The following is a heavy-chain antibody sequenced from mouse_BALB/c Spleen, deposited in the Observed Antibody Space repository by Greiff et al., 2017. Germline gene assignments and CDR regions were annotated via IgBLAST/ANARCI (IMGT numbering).Heavy chain of an antibody. D-gene: IGHD2-3*01. CDR3: ARDGYYGFAY. J-gene: IGHJ3*01. Sequence: EVKVVESGGGLVKPGGSLKLSCAASGFTFSSYAMSWVRQTPEKRLEWVASISSGGSTYYPDSVKGRFTISRDNARNILYLQMSSLRSEDTAMYYCARDGYYGFAYWGQGTLVTVSA. V-gene: IGHV5-6-5*01. CDR1: GFTFSSYA. CDR2: ISSGGST.